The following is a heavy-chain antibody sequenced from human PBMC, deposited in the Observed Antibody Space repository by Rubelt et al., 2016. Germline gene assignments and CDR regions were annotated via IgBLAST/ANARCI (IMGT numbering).Heavy chain of an antibody. J-gene: IGHJ6*02. V-gene: IGHV4-59*01. CDR2: IYSSGST. D-gene: IGHD5-12*01. Sequence: GLEWIGYIYSSGSTNYNASLKSRVTISIDRSKNQFSLNLRSVTAADTAVYYCARDRTPSGYDSGMDVWGQGTKVTVSS. CDR3: ARDRTPSGYDSGMDV.